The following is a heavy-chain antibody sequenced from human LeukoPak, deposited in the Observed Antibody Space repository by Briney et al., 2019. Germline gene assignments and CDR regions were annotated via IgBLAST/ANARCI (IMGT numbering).Heavy chain of an antibody. J-gene: IGHJ6*02. Sequence: PGGSLRLSCAASGFTFDDYAMHWVRQAPGKGLEWVSSISWNSGTIGYVDSVKGRFTISRDNAKNSLYLQMNSLRAEDTALYYCAKVDREYYYGMDVWGQGTTVTVSS. CDR2: ISWNSGTI. V-gene: IGHV3-9*01. D-gene: IGHD3/OR15-3a*01. CDR1: GFTFDDYA. CDR3: AKVDREYYYGMDV.